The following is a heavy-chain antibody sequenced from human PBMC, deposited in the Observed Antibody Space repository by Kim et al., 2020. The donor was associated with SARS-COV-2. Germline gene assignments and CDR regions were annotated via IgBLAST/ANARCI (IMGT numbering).Heavy chain of an antibody. CDR1: GGTFSRFT. V-gene: IGHV1-69*13. Sequence: SVKVSCKASGGTFSRFTISWVRQAPGQGLDWMGGIIPIFGSANYSQKFQGRVTITADQSANTAYMELSSLRSEDTAVYFCARDPGEQWLFAHYYYYGMDVWGQGTTVIVSS. CDR3: ARDPGEQWLFAHYYYYGMDV. D-gene: IGHD6-19*01. J-gene: IGHJ6*02. CDR2: IIPIFGSA.